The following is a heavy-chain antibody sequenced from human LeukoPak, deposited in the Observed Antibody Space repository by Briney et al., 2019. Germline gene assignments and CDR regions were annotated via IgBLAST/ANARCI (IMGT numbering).Heavy chain of an antibody. D-gene: IGHD2-21*01. CDR2: FDPEDGET. CDR3: ATRTGGGYYY. Sequence: ASVKVSCKVSGYTLTELSMHWVRQAPGKGLEWMGGFDPEDGETIYAQKFQGRVTMTEGTSTDTAYMELSSLRSEDTAVYYCATRTGGGYYYWGQGTLVTVSS. CDR1: GYTLTELS. V-gene: IGHV1-24*01. J-gene: IGHJ4*02.